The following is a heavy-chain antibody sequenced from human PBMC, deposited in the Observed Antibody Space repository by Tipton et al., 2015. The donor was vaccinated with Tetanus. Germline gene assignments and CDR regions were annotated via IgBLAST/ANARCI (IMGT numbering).Heavy chain of an antibody. CDR2: INHTGST. Sequence: TLSLTCDVYDGSFSAYYWTWIRQPPGKGLEWIGEINHTGSTNYNPSLRRRVTISIGTSNNQFSLKVTSVTAADTAVYFCTGDDYYDTSLRDYYGMDVWGPGTTVTVSS. J-gene: IGHJ6*02. V-gene: IGHV4-34*01. D-gene: IGHD3-22*01. CDR3: TGDDYYDTSLRDYYGMDV. CDR1: DGSFSAYY.